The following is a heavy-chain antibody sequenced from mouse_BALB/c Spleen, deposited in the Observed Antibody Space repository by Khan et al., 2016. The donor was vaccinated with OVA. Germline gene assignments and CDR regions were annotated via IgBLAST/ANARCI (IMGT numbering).Heavy chain of an antibody. CDR1: GYTFKDYV. V-gene: IGHV9-3-1*01. Sequence: QIQLVQSGPELKKPGETVKISCKAFGYTFKDYVMNWVKQSPGEGLKWMGWMNTYTGAPTYADDFEGRFAFSLATSANTAYLQISSLKDEDTATYFCVRVHVGYWGQGTALTVSS. CDR2: MNTYTGAP. CDR3: VRVHVGY. J-gene: IGHJ2*01.